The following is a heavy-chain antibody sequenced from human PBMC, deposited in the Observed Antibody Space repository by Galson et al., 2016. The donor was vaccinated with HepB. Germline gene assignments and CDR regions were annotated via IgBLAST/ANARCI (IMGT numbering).Heavy chain of an antibody. J-gene: IGHJ3*02. CDR2: IGRRGDDT. CDR3: AKSVGIQLGLDHAFDI. Sequence: SLRLSCAGSGFTFSSHPMNWVRQAPGKGREWVSSIGRRGDDTYYADSVKGRSTISRDNSKNTLYLQINSLRAEDTAVYYCAKSVGIQLGLDHAFDIWGQGTMVTVSS. D-gene: IGHD5-18*01. V-gene: IGHV3-23*01. CDR1: GFTFSSHP.